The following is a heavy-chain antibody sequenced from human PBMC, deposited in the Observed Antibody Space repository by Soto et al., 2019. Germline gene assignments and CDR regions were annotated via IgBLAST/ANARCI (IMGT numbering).Heavy chain of an antibody. Sequence: WGSLRISCASSVFTFSGYAMHLVRQAPGKGLEWVAVISYYGTNEYYGDSVNGRFTISRDNSKNTLYLQMNSLRIEDTAVYFCAKEDPSGRYSLDYWGQGSKVTVSS. D-gene: IGHD1-26*01. CDR3: AKEDPSGRYSLDY. V-gene: IGHV3-30*18. CDR2: ISYYGTNE. CDR1: VFTFSGYA. J-gene: IGHJ4*02.